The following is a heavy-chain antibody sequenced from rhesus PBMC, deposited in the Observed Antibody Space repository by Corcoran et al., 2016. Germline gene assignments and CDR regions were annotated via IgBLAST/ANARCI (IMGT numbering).Heavy chain of an antibody. Sequence: QVQLQESGPGLVKPSETLPLTCAVSGASISSNYWSWIRPAPGKGLEWIGRIYGSGGSTDYNPSLKSRVTISIDTSKNQFSLKLSSVTAADTAVYYCAAQVVITTGLGAFDYWGQGVLVTVSS. CDR2: IYGSGGST. D-gene: IGHD3-16*01. V-gene: IGHV4S2*01. CDR1: GASISSNY. CDR3: AAQVVITTGLGAFDY. J-gene: IGHJ4*01.